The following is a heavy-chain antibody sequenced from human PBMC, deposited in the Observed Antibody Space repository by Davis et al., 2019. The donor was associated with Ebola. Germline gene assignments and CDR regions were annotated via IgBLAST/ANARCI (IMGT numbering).Heavy chain of an antibody. J-gene: IGHJ4*02. D-gene: IGHD3-10*01. V-gene: IGHV5-51*01. Sequence: GESLKISCKGSGYSFTSYWIAWVRQMPGKGLEWMGIIYPGDSDTRYSPSFRGQVTISADKSFSTAYLQWSGLKASDTAMYYCARMGKSYYDSLWDYWGQGTLVTASS. CDR2: IYPGDSDT. CDR1: GYSFTSYW. CDR3: ARMGKSYYDSLWDY.